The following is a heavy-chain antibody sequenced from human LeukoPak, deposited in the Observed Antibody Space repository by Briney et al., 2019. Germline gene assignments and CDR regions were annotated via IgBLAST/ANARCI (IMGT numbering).Heavy chain of an antibody. J-gene: IGHJ4*02. CDR1: GFTFSSYA. D-gene: IGHD1-1*01. Sequence: GGSLRLSCAASGFTFSSYAMHWVRQAPGKGLEWVAVISYDGSNKYYADSVKGRFTISRDNSKNTLYLQMNSLRAEDSAVYFCAKETLEYNSGMTGFDYWGQGTLVTVSS. CDR3: AKETLEYNSGMTGFDY. V-gene: IGHV3-30-3*01. CDR2: ISYDGSNK.